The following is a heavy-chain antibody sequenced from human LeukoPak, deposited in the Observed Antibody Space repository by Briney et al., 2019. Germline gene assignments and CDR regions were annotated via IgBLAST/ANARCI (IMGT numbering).Heavy chain of an antibody. CDR1: GYTFTGYY. CDR2: INPNSGGT. J-gene: IGHJ5*02. Sequence: ASVKVSCKASGYTFTGYYMHWVRQAPGQGLEWMGWINPNSGGTNYAQKFQGRVTMTRDTSISTAYMELSRLRSDDTAVYYRARGPITMVRGVIKNWFDPWGQGTLVTVSS. CDR3: ARGPITMVRGVIKNWFDP. D-gene: IGHD3-10*01. V-gene: IGHV1-2*02.